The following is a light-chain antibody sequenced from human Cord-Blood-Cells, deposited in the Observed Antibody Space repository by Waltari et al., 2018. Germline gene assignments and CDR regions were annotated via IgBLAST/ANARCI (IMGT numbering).Light chain of an antibody. CDR2: EGS. J-gene: IGLJ3*02. CDR3: CSYAGSSTLV. V-gene: IGLV2-23*01. CDR1: SSDVGSYNL. Sequence: QSALTQPASVSGSPGQSITISCTGTSSDVGSYNLVSWYQPHPGKAPKLMIYEGSTRPSGVSNRFSGSKSGNTASLTISGLQAEDEADYYCCSYAGSSTLVFGGGTKLTVL.